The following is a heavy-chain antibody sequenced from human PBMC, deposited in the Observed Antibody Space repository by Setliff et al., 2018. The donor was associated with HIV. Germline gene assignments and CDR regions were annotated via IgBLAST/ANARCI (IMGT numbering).Heavy chain of an antibody. Sequence: SVKVSCKASGGTFSSYTISWVRQAPGQGLEWMGRIIPILGIANYAQKFQGRVTITADTSISTAYMELSRLRSEDTAVYYCARDFGGYCSSMSCPGLFDPWGQGTLVTVSS. D-gene: IGHD2-2*01. CDR1: GGTFSSYT. CDR3: ARDFGGYCSSMSCPGLFDP. J-gene: IGHJ5*02. V-gene: IGHV1-69*04. CDR2: IIPILGIA.